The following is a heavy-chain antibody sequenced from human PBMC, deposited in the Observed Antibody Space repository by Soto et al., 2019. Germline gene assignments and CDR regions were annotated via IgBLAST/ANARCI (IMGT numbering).Heavy chain of an antibody. CDR3: AAWDSSNNP. Sequence: GGSLRLSCVASGFSFSNFWMNWVRQTPGRGLEWVANINPDGSAQTYVDSVKGRFNVSRDNAKNSLYLQMNSLRGEDTAVYFCAAWDSSNNPWGQGTLVTVSS. D-gene: IGHD1-26*01. J-gene: IGHJ5*02. CDR2: INPDGSAQ. V-gene: IGHV3-7*01. CDR1: GFSFSNFW.